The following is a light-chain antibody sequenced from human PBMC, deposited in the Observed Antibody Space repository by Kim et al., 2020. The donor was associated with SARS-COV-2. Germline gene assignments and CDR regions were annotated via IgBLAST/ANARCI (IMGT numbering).Light chain of an antibody. Sequence: VSPGHTASITCSGDKLGDKYASWYQQKSGQSPVLVIHQDSKRPSGIPERFSGSNSGNTATLTISGTQAMDEADYYCQAWDSSTAVFGTGTKVTVL. CDR3: QAWDSSTAV. V-gene: IGLV3-1*01. CDR2: QDS. J-gene: IGLJ1*01. CDR1: KLGDKY.